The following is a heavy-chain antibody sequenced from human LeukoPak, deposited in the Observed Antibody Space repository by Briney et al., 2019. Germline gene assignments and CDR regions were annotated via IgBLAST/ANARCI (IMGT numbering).Heavy chain of an antibody. Sequence: GGSLRLSCAASGFTFSSYSMNWVRQAPGKGLEWVSSISSSSSYIYYADSVKGRFTISRDNAKNSLYLQMNSLRAEDTAVYYCARVLTSHHYYGSGSYLYYYYGMDVWGQGTTVTVSS. CDR3: ARVLTSHHYYGSGSYLYYYYGMDV. D-gene: IGHD3-10*01. V-gene: IGHV3-21*01. J-gene: IGHJ6*02. CDR2: ISSSSSYI. CDR1: GFTFSSYS.